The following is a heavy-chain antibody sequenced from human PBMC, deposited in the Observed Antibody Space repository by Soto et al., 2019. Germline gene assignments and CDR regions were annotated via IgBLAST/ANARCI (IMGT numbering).Heavy chain of an antibody. J-gene: IGHJ4*02. CDR1: GFTFSSYG. Sequence: QVQLVESGGGVVQPGRSLRLSCAASGFTFSSYGMHWVRQAPGKGLEWVAVISYDGSNKYYADSVKGRFTISRDNSKNTLYLQMNILRAEDTAVDYCAKADGLSYDFWSGVDDWGQGTPVTVSS. CDR3: AKADGLSYDFWSGVDD. CDR2: ISYDGSNK. D-gene: IGHD3-3*01. V-gene: IGHV3-30*18.